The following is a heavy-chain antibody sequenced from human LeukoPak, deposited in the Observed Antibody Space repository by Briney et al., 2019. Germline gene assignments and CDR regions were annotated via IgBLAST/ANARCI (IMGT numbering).Heavy chain of an antibody. CDR3: ARSALERRRGFLSY. Sequence: SETLSLTCAVYGGSFSGYYWNWIRQPPGKGLEWIGEINRGGNTNYNPSPKSRVTISLDTTKNHISLKASTMSAADTTVYDFARSALERRRGFLSYWGQGTMVTVSS. CDR2: INRGGNT. J-gene: IGHJ4*02. CDR1: GGSFSGYY. D-gene: IGHD1-1*01. V-gene: IGHV4-34*01.